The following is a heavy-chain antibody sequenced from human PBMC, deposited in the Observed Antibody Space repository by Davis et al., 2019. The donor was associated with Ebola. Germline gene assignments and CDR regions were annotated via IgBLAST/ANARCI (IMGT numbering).Heavy chain of an antibody. CDR1: GFTVSSNY. CDR2: IYSGGST. CDR3: ARDTYYYYNTMDV. V-gene: IGHV3-53*01. J-gene: IGHJ6*04. Sequence: GESLKISCAASGFTVSSNYMSWVRQAPGKGLEWVSVIYSGGSTYYADSVKGRFTISRDNSKNTLYLQMNSLRAEDTAVYYCARDTYYYYNTMDVWGKGTTVTVSS.